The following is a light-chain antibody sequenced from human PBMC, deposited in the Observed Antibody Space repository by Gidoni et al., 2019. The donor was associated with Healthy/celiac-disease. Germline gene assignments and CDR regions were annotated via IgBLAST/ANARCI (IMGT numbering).Light chain of an antibody. CDR1: QDSSNY. Sequence: SQMTQSPSSLSASVGDRVTITCQASQDSSNYLNWYQQKPGKSPKLLIYYASNLETGVPSRFSGSGSGTDFTLTISSVQAEDIGTYYCKQYDHPHRTFGGGTKVEIK. J-gene: IGKJ4*01. V-gene: IGKV1-33*01. CDR3: KQYDHPHRT. CDR2: YAS.